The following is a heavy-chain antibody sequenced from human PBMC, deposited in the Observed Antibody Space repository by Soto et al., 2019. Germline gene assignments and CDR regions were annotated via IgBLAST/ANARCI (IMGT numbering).Heavy chain of an antibody. Sequence: QVQLQESGPGLVKPSGTLSLTCTVSGASISSTSSGDWWSWVRQPPGKGLEWIGEIHHSGSTNYNPSRKSRATMSVDKSKNQFSLRLSSVTAADTAVYYCAKMVGATLVDYWGQGTLVTVSS. CDR2: IHHSGST. V-gene: IGHV4-4*02. D-gene: IGHD1-26*01. CDR3: AKMVGATLVDY. CDR1: GASISSTSSGDW. J-gene: IGHJ4*02.